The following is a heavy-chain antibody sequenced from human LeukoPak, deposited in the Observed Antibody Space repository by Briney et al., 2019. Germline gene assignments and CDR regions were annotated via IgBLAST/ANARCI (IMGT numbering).Heavy chain of an antibody. Sequence: SVKVSCKASGGTFSSYAISWVRQAPGQGLEWMGRIIPILGIANYAQKFQGRVTITADKSTSTAYMELSSLRSEDTAVYYCARGTVVTPYDDYWGQGTLVTVSS. V-gene: IGHV1-69*04. CDR2: IIPILGIA. CDR3: ARGTVVTPYDDY. D-gene: IGHD4-23*01. CDR1: GGTFSSYA. J-gene: IGHJ4*02.